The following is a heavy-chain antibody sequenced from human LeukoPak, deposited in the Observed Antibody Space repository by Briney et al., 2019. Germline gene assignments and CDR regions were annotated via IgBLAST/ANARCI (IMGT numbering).Heavy chain of an antibody. D-gene: IGHD5-12*01. CDR1: GGTFSSYA. V-gene: IGHV1-3*01. J-gene: IGHJ6*04. Sequence: GASVKVSCKASGGTFSSYAISWVRQAPGQGLEWVGWINAGNGKTEYAQKLHDRVTITRDTSASTADMELSSLRSEDTAVYYCARASIVATRYYFYGMDVWGKGTTVIVSS. CDR2: INAGNGKT. CDR3: ARASIVATRYYFYGMDV.